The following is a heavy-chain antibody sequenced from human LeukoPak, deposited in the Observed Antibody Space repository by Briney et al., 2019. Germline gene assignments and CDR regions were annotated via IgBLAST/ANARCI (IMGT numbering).Heavy chain of an antibody. J-gene: IGHJ6*02. CDR1: GYTFTSYD. CDR3: ARQRKMITFGGVIFRKYYYGMDV. D-gene: IGHD3-16*01. V-gene: IGHV1-8*01. Sequence: GASVKVSCKASGYTFTSYDINWVRQATGQGLEWMGWMNPNSGNTGYAQKFQGRVTMTRNTPISTAYMELSSLRSEDTAVYYCARQRKMITFGGVIFRKYYYGMDVWGQGTTVTVSS. CDR2: MNPNSGNT.